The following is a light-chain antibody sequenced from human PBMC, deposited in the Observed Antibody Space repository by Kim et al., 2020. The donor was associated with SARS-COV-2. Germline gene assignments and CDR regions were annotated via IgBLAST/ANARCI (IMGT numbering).Light chain of an antibody. J-gene: IGLJ3*02. Sequence: VTISCTGRSSNIGAGYDVHWYQQLPGTAPKLLIYGNSNRPSGVPDRFSGSKSGTSASLAITGLQAEDEADYYCQSYDSSLSGFWVFGGGTQLTVL. CDR3: QSYDSSLSGFWV. CDR2: GNS. CDR1: SSNIGAGYD. V-gene: IGLV1-40*01.